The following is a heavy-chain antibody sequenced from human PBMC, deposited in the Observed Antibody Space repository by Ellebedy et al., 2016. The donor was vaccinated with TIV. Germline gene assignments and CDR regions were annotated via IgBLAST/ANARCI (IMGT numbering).Heavy chain of an antibody. J-gene: IGHJ4*02. CDR2: IYYSGST. CDR1: GGSFSGYY. CDR3: ARVGREGSPGTFDY. D-gene: IGHD1-14*01. Sequence: SETLSLTCAVYGGSFSGYYWSWIRQPPGKGLEWIGYIYYSGSTNYNPSLKSRVTISVDTSKNQFSLKLSSVTAADTAVYYCARVGREGSPGTFDYWGQGTLVTVSS. V-gene: IGHV4-59*01.